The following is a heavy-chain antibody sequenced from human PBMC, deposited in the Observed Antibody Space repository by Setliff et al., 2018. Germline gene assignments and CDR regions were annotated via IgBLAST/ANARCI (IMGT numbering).Heavy chain of an antibody. Sequence: SETLSLTCTVSGGSISSSSYYWGWIRQPPGKGLEWIGSVYTSGSTNYNPSLKSRVTISVDTSKNQFSLKLSSVTAADTAVYYCARSIGLWFVDWGQGTLVTVSS. D-gene: IGHD5-18*01. CDR3: ARSIGLWFVD. CDR2: VYTSGST. V-gene: IGHV4-39*07. CDR1: GGSISSSSYY. J-gene: IGHJ4*02.